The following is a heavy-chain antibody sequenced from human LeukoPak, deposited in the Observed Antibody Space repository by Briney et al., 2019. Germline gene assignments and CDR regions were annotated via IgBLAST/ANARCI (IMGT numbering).Heavy chain of an antibody. Sequence: GGSLRLTCAASGFTFRNYAMNWVRQAPGKGLEWVSLISTSDNTHYADSVKGRFTISRDIYKNTLYLQMNSLRAEDTAVYYCARSKAGYCSGGSCYLDYWGQGTLVTVSS. J-gene: IGHJ4*02. V-gene: IGHV3-23*01. CDR1: GFTFRNYA. CDR3: ARSKAGYCSGGSCYLDY. CDR2: ISTSDNT. D-gene: IGHD2-15*01.